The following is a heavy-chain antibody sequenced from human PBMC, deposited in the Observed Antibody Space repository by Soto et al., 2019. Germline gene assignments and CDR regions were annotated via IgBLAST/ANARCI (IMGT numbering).Heavy chain of an antibody. D-gene: IGHD2-15*01. Sequence: ASVQVSCQASGYTCTTYVNRLLRQAPWQFLLWRGWISAHNGNTNYAQKLQGRVTMTTDTSTSTAYMELRSLRSDDTAVYYCARDLGYCSGGSCYFVVNGMDVWGQGTTVTVSS. J-gene: IGHJ6*02. V-gene: IGHV1-18*04. CDR2: ISAHNGNT. CDR3: ARDLGYCSGGSCYFVVNGMDV. CDR1: GYTCTTYV.